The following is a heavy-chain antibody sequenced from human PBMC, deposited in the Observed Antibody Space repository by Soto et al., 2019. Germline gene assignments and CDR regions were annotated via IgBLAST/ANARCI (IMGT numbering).Heavy chain of an antibody. D-gene: IGHD3-3*01. V-gene: IGHV4-34*01. CDR3: ARGDRRAVLRFLEWLLHDAFDI. Sequence: ETLALSGAVYGGSFSGYYWSWIRQPPGKGLEWIGEINHSGSTNYNPSLKSRVTISVDTSKNQFSLKLSSVTAADTAVYYCARGDRRAVLRFLEWLLHDAFDIWGQGTMVTV. J-gene: IGHJ3*02. CDR1: GGSFSGYY. CDR2: INHSGST.